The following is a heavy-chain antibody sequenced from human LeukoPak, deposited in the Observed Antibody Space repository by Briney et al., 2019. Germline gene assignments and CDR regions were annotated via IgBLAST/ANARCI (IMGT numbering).Heavy chain of an antibody. CDR1: GFTFSSYE. Sequence: PGGSLRLSCAASGFTFSSYEMNWVRQAPGKGLEWVSYISSSGSTIYYADSVKGRFTISRDNAKNSLYLQMNRLRAEDTAVYYCVREYCSGGSCSDAFDIWGQGTMVTVSS. J-gene: IGHJ3*02. D-gene: IGHD2-15*01. CDR3: VREYCSGGSCSDAFDI. V-gene: IGHV3-48*03. CDR2: ISSSGSTI.